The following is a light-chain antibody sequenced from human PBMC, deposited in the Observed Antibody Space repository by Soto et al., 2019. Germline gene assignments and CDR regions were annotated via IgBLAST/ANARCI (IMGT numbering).Light chain of an antibody. CDR2: SNN. V-gene: IGLV1-44*01. J-gene: IGLJ2*01. Sequence: QSVLTQPPSASGTPGQRVTISCSGSSSNIGSNTVNWYQQLPGTAPKLLIYSNNQRPSGVPDRFSGSKSGTSASLAISGRESDDEADYYCAAWDDSLNGVVFGGGTKVTVL. CDR3: AAWDDSLNGVV. CDR1: SSNIGSNT.